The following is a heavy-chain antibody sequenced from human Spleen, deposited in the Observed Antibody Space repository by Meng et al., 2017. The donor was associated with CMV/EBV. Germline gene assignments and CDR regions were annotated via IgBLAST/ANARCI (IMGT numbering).Heavy chain of an antibody. V-gene: IGHV3-21*01. CDR1: GFTFSSYA. D-gene: IGHD6-19*01. CDR3: ARDALSSGGDY. Sequence: ETLSLTCAASGFTFSSYAMSWIRRAPGKGLEWVSSISSSGGTTQYSDSVKGRFTISRDNAKNSVSLLLNSLRVEDTAFYYCARDALSSGGDYWGQGALVTVSS. J-gene: IGHJ4*02. CDR2: ISSSGGTT.